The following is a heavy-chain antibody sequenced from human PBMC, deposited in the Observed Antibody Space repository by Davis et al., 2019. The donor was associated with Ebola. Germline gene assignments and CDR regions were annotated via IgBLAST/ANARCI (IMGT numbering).Heavy chain of an antibody. V-gene: IGHV4-59*01. J-gene: IGHJ5*02. CDR2: IYYSGST. CDR1: GFTFSNYA. D-gene: IGHD1-14*01. Sequence: ESLKISCTASGFTFSNYAMSWVRQPPGKGLEWIGYIYYSGSTNYNPSLKSRVTISVDTSKNQFSLKPSSVTAADTAVYYCARSTRTTRIFNPWGQGTLVTVSS. CDR3: ARSTRTTRIFNP.